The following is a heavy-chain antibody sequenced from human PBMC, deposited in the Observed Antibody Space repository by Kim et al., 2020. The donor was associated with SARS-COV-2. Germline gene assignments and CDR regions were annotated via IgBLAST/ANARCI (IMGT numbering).Heavy chain of an antibody. V-gene: IGHV4-39*01. J-gene: IGHJ4*02. CDR2: IYYTWTT. D-gene: IGHD2-2*01. CDR1: GGSISSSRHY. Sequence: SETLSLTCTVSGGSISSSRHYWAWIRQPPGKGLEWIGSIYYTWTTDYNPSLKSRVTISLDTSKNEFSLKLTSVTAADTAVYYCVSYQYEATYDFWGQGTLVAVSS. CDR3: VSYQYEATYDF.